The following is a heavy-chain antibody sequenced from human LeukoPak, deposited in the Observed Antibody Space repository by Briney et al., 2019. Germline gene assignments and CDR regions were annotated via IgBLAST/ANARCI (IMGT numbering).Heavy chain of an antibody. D-gene: IGHD2-21*02. CDR2: IYYSGST. V-gene: IGHV4-59*01. CDR1: GXSISSYY. Sequence: PSETLSLTCTVSGXSISSYYWSWIRQPPGKGLEWIGYIYYSGSTNYNPSLKSRVTISVDTSKNQFSLKLSSVTAADTAVYYCARQGLRWFDPWGQGTLVTVSS. J-gene: IGHJ5*02. CDR3: ARQGLRWFDP.